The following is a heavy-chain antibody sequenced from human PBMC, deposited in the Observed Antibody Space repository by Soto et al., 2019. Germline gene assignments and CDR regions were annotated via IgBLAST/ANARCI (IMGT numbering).Heavy chain of an antibody. CDR1: GFTFSSYG. V-gene: IGHV3-30*18. Sequence: PGGSLRLSCAASGFTFSSYGMHWVRQAPGKGLEWVAVISYDGSNKYYADSVKGRFTISRDNSKNTLYLQMNSLRVEDTFFFYCAKDLQSGIDYYYGMDVWGQGTTVTVSS. J-gene: IGHJ6*02. CDR2: ISYDGSNK. CDR3: AKDLQSGIDYYYGMDV. D-gene: IGHD4-4*01.